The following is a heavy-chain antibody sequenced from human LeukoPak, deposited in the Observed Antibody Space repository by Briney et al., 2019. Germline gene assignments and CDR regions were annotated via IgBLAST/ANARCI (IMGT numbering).Heavy chain of an antibody. D-gene: IGHD3-22*01. CDR1: GYTFTSYG. CDR3: AREGHYYDSSGYYRRYYFDY. Sequence: ASVKVSCKASGYTFTSYGISWVRQAPGQGLEWMGWISAYNGNTNYAQKLQGRVTMTTDTSTSTAYMELRSLRSGDTAVYYCAREGHYYDSSGYYRRYYFDYWGQGTLVTVSS. J-gene: IGHJ4*02. CDR2: ISAYNGNT. V-gene: IGHV1-18*01.